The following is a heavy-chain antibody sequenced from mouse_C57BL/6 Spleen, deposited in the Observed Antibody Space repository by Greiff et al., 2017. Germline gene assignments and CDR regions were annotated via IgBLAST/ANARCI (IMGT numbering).Heavy chain of an antibody. V-gene: IGHV1-81*01. CDR2: IYPRSGNT. CDR1: GYTFTSYG. Sequence: VQLQQSGAELARPGASVKLSCKASGYTFTSYGISWVKQRTGQGLEWIGEIYPRSGNTYYNEKFKGQATLTADKSSSTAYMELRSLTSEDSAVYFCARLVTTVVVDAMDYWGQGTSVTVSS. D-gene: IGHD1-1*01. CDR3: ARLVTTVVVDAMDY. J-gene: IGHJ4*01.